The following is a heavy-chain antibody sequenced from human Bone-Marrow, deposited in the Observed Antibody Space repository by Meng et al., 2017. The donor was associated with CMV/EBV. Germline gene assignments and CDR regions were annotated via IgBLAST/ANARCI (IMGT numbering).Heavy chain of an antibody. CDR3: AKGLIEGFYGSGSYPYY. CDR2: ISYDGSNK. CDR1: GFTFSSYG. J-gene: IGHJ4*02. V-gene: IGHV3-30*12. D-gene: IGHD3-10*01. Sequence: GESLKISCAASGFTFSSYGMHWVRQAPGKGLEWVAVISYDGSNKYYADSVKGRFTISRDNSKNTLYLQMNSLRAEDTAVYYCAKGLIEGFYGSGSYPYYWGQGTLVTVSS.